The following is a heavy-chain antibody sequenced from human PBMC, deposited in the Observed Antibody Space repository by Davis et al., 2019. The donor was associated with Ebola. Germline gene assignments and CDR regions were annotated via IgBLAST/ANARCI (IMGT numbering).Heavy chain of an antibody. Sequence: GESLKISCEASGFTFSDYEMNWVRQAPGKGLEWVSYITDNSSAVYYAGPVRGRFTVSRDNAKNSLYLQMDNLSADDSAVYFCARRLGDTAGDTWEGFDHWGQGTLVTVSS. CDR1: GFTFSDYE. CDR2: ITDNSSAV. J-gene: IGHJ5*02. V-gene: IGHV3-48*03. D-gene: IGHD3-16*01. CDR3: ARRLGDTAGDTWEGFDH.